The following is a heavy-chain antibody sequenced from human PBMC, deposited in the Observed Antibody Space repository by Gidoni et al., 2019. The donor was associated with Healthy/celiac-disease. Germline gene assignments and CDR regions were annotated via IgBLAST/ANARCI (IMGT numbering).Heavy chain of an antibody. CDR3: ARSPGAIYCSSTSCYKGQYYFDY. V-gene: IGHV3-30-3*01. Sequence: QVQLVESGGGVVQPGRSLRLSCAASGFTFSSYAMHWVRQAPGKGLEWVAVISYDGSNKYYADSVKGRFTISRDNSKNTLYLQMNSLRAEDTAVYYCARSPGAIYCSSTSCYKGQYYFDYWGQGTLVTVSS. D-gene: IGHD2-2*02. CDR2: ISYDGSNK. CDR1: GFTFSSYA. J-gene: IGHJ4*02.